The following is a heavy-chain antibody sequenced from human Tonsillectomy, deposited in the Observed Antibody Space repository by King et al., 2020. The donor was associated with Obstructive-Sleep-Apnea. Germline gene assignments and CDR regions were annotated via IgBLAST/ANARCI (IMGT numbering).Heavy chain of an antibody. CDR2: LNSDGSST. Sequence: VQLVESGGGLVQPGGSLRLSCAASGFTFSSYWMHWVRQAPGKGLVWVSRLNSDGSSTSYADSVKGRFTISRDNAKNTLYLQMNSLRAEDTAVYYCATDYYSSGDDAFDIWGQGTMVTVSS. CDR3: ATDYYSSGDDAFDI. J-gene: IGHJ3*02. D-gene: IGHD2-21*01. CDR1: GFTFSSYW. V-gene: IGHV3-74*01.